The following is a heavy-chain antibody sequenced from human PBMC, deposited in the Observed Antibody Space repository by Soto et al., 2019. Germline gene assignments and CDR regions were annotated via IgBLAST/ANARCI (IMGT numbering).Heavy chain of an antibody. CDR2: IWHDGNNK. J-gene: IGHJ6*02. Sequence: GGSLRLSCAASGFTFSNYGMHWARQAPGKGLEWVAIIWHDGNNKYYADSVRGRFIISRDNSKNRLYLQMNSLRAEDTAVYYCASDLVGASDSYGLDVWGQGTPVTVSS. CDR3: ASDLVGASDSYGLDV. D-gene: IGHD1-26*01. CDR1: GFTFSNYG. V-gene: IGHV3-33*01.